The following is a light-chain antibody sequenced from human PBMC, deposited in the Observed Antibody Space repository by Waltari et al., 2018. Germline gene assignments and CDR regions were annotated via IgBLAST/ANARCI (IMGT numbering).Light chain of an antibody. J-gene: IGKJ1*01. CDR2: LAS. CDR3: QQYGTSPPGT. CDR1: RSVSNNY. Sequence: EIVLTQSPGTLSLSPGERATLSCRASRSVSNNYLAWYQQKPGQAPRLLIYLASSRATGIPDRFSGSVSGTDFTLTVSRLEPEDFAVYYCQQYGTSPPGTFGQGTKVEMK. V-gene: IGKV3-20*01.